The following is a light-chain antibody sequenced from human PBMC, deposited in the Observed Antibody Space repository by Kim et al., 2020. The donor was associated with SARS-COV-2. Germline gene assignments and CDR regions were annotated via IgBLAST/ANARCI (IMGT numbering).Light chain of an antibody. Sequence: SPSVGFRVPLTCPALQAINHYLAWFQQNPGKAPRSLIYTASSLHTGVPSRFSGSGSGTDFTLTINSLQPEDFATYYCQQYNTFPYTFGQGTKLEI. CDR2: TAS. CDR3: QQYNTFPYT. CDR1: QAINHY. V-gene: IGKV1-16*01. J-gene: IGKJ2*01.